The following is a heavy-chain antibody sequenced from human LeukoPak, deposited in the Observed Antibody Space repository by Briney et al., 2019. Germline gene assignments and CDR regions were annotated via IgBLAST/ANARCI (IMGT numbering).Heavy chain of an antibody. J-gene: IGHJ1*01. CDR3: AKDPAASGTAEYFQH. D-gene: IGHD6-13*01. CDR1: GFTFSSYA. CDR2: ISGSGGST. Sequence: GGSLRLSCAASGFTFSSYAMSWVRQAPGKGLEWVSAISGSGGSTYYADSVKGRFTLSRDNSKNTLYLQMNSLRAEDTAVYYCAKDPAASGTAEYFQHWGQGTLVTVSS. V-gene: IGHV3-23*01.